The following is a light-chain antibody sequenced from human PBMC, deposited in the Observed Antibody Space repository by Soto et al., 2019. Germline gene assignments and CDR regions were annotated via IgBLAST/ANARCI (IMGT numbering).Light chain of an antibody. J-gene: IGKJ4*01. CDR2: GAS. CDR1: QDISNY. V-gene: IGKV1-33*01. Sequence: DIQMTQSPSALSASVGDRVTITCQASQDISNYLNWYQQKPGKAPKLLIYGASNLETGVPSRFSGSGSGTDFTFTISSLQPEDIATYYCQQYDDLHLLLTFGGGTKVEIK. CDR3: QQYDDLHLLLT.